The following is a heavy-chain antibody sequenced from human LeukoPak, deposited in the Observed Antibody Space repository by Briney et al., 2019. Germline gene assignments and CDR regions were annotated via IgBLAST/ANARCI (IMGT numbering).Heavy chain of an antibody. V-gene: IGHV1-69*13. J-gene: IGHJ4*02. CDR2: IIPIFGTA. Sequence: SVKVSCKASGGTFSSYAISWVRQAPGQGLEWMGGIIPIFGTANYAQKFQGRVTITADESTCTAYMELSSLRSEDTAVYYCAREGLDSSGYCHFDYWGQGTLVTVSS. CDR3: AREGLDSSGYCHFDY. CDR1: GGTFSSYA. D-gene: IGHD3-22*01.